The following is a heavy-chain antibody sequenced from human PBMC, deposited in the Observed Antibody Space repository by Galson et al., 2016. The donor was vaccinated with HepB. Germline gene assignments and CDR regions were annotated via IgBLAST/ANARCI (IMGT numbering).Heavy chain of an antibody. J-gene: IGHJ4*02. D-gene: IGHD6-13*01. CDR1: GFTFSSSA. Sequence: SVKVSCKASGFTFSSSAVQWVRQARGQRLEWIGWLVVGSGNTNYAQKFQDRVTITRDMSTSTAYMGLSSLRSEDTAVYYCARDGTQQNDYWGQGTLVTVPS. V-gene: IGHV1-58*01. CDR3: ARDGTQQNDY. CDR2: LVVGSGNT.